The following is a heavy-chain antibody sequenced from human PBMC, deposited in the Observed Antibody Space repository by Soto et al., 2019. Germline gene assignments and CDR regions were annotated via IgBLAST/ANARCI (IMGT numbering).Heavy chain of an antibody. Sequence: QLQLQESGPGLVKPSETLSLTCTVSGGSISSSSYYWGWIRQPPGKGLEWIGSIYYSGSTYYNPSLKIRVTISVDTSKNQFSLKLSSVTAADTAVYYCARHYCSGGSCYPDYWGQGTLVTVSS. D-gene: IGHD2-15*01. CDR1: GGSISSSSYY. CDR3: ARHYCSGGSCYPDY. V-gene: IGHV4-39*01. CDR2: IYYSGST. J-gene: IGHJ4*02.